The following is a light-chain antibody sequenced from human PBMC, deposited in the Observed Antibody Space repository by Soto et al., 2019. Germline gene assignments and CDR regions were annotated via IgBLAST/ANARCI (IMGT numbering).Light chain of an antibody. J-gene: IGKJ1*01. CDR3: QQSYSTPWT. V-gene: IGKV1-39*01. CDR2: AES. CDR1: QSISSY. Sequence: DIKMTQSPSSLYASVGDRVTITCRASQSISSYLNGYQQKPGKAPKLLIYAESSLQSGVPSRFSGSGSGTDFNLTISRLQPEDFATYYCQQSYSTPWTVGQGTKVEIK.